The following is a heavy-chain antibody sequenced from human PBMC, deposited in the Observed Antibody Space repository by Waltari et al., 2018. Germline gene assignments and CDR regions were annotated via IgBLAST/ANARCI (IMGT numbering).Heavy chain of an antibody. CDR2: INDRGDIT. V-gene: IGHV3-23*01. Sequence: EMQLLESGGGLVQPGGSLRLSCAASGFTFSRFAMNWVRQAPGKGLEWVSIINDRGDITNTADSLKGRFTVSRDNSSDTLYLHMNNLTAEDTAVYYCATRNYLDSWGRGALVTVSS. CDR3: ATRNYLDS. CDR1: GFTFSRFA. J-gene: IGHJ4*02.